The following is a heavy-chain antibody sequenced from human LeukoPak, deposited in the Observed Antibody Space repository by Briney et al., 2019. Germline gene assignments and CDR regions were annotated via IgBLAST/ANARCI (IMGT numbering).Heavy chain of an antibody. D-gene: IGHD6-13*01. V-gene: IGHV1-18*01. Sequence: ASMKVSCKASGYSFTSYAINWVRQAPGQGLEWMGWISAYNGITDYAQKLQGRVTMTTDTSTSTAYMELRSLTSDDTAVYYCARDPLRSTWSTYYNALDVWGQGTTVTVSS. CDR2: ISAYNGIT. J-gene: IGHJ6*02. CDR3: ARDPLRSTWSTYYNALDV. CDR1: GYSFTSYA.